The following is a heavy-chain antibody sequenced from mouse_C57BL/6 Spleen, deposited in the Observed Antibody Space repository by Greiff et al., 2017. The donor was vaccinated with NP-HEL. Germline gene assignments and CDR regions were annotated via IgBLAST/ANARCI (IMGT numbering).Heavy chain of an antibody. CDR1: GYTFTSYW. CDR3: ARAWGTTVVENYFDY. CDR2: IHPNSGST. V-gene: IGHV1-64*01. D-gene: IGHD1-1*01. Sequence: QVQLQQSGAELVKPGASVKLSCKASGYTFTSYWMHWVKQRPGQGLEWIGMIHPNSGSTNYNEKFKSKATLTVDKSSSTAYMQLSSLTSEDSAVYYCARAWGTTVVENYFDYWGQGTTLTVSS. J-gene: IGHJ2*01.